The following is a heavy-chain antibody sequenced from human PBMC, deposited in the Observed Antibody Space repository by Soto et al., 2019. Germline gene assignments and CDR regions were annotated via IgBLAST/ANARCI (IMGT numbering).Heavy chain of an antibody. CDR2: ISWDGGST. V-gene: IGHV3-43*01. J-gene: IGHJ4*02. CDR1: GFTFDDYT. D-gene: IGHD3-16*02. CDR3: ATTVLSKRGFDY. Sequence: EVQLVESGGVVVQPGGSLRLSCAASGFTFDDYTMHWVRQAPGKGLVWVSLISWDGGSTYYADSVKGRFTISRDNSKNSLYLQMNSLRTEDTALYYCATTVLSKRGFDYWGQGTLVTVSS.